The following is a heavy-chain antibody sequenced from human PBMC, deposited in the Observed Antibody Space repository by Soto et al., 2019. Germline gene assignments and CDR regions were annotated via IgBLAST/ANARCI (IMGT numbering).Heavy chain of an antibody. J-gene: IGHJ4*02. Sequence: QVQLQQWGAGLLKPSETLSLTCAVYGGSFSGYYWSWIRQPPGKGLEWIGEINHSGSTNYNPSLKSRVTISVDTSKNQFSLKLSSVTAADTAVYYCARGMTTVTKYYFDYWGQGTLVTVSS. CDR2: INHSGST. CDR3: ARGMTTVTKYYFDY. D-gene: IGHD4-17*01. V-gene: IGHV4-34*01. CDR1: GGSFSGYY.